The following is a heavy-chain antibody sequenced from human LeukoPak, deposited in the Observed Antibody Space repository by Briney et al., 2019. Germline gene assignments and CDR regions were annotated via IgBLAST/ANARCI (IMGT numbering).Heavy chain of an antibody. CDR3: AKDRCSSTSCYGVLDY. V-gene: IGHV3-30*02. J-gene: IGHJ4*02. CDR1: GFTFSSYG. D-gene: IGHD2-2*01. Sequence: GGSLRLSCAASGFTFSSYGMHWVRQAPGKGLEWVAFIRYDGSNKYYADSVKGRFTISRDNSKNTLYLQMNSLRAEDTAVYYCAKDRCSSTSCYGVLDYWGQGTLVTVSS. CDR2: IRYDGSNK.